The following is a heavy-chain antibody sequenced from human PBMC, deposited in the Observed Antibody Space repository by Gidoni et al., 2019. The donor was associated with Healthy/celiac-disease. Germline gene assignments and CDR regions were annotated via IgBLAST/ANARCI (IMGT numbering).Heavy chain of an antibody. CDR1: GDTFTSCG. Sequence: QVQLVQSGAEGKKPGAAVKGSCKASGDTFTSCGISGVRQAPGQRLEWMGWISALNGNTKYAQKLPSRVTMTPDTSTRTDYMELRSLRSEATAVYYCARGGCRWYSMDVWGQETTVTVSS. CDR3: ARGGCRWYSMDV. V-gene: IGHV1-18*01. CDR2: ISALNGNT. J-gene: IGHJ6*02. D-gene: IGHD6-13*01.